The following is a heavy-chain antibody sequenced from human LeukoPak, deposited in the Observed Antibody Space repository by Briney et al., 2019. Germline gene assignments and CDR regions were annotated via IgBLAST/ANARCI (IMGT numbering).Heavy chain of an antibody. CDR1: GFTFSSYA. J-gene: IGHJ4*02. Sequence: RGSLRLSCAASGFTFSSYAMSWVRQAPGKGLEWVSAISGSGVTTYYADSVKGRFTISRDNSKNTLYLQMNSLRVEDTAVYYCAKDRIVGATTSYDYFDYWGQGTLVTVSS. CDR3: AKDRIVGATTSYDYFDY. D-gene: IGHD1-26*01. V-gene: IGHV3-23*01. CDR2: ISGSGVTT.